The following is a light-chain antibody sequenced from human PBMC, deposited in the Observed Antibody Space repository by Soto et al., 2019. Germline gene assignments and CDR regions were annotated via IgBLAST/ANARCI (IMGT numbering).Light chain of an antibody. J-gene: IGLJ1*01. Sequence: QSVLTQPPSVSEAPGQRVTISCTGSSSNIGAGYEAHWYQQVPGTAPKLLIYENNNRPSGGPDRFSGSKSGTSASLAITGLQVEDEAEYYCQSYDSSLSGYVFGTGTKLTVL. CDR2: ENN. CDR1: SSNIGAGYE. CDR3: QSYDSSLSGYV. V-gene: IGLV1-40*01.